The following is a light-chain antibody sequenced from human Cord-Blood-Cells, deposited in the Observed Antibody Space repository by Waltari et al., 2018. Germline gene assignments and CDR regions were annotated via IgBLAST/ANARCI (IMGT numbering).Light chain of an antibody. CDR2: GAS. CDR1: QSVSSN. V-gene: IGKV3-15*01. J-gene: IGKJ2*01. Sequence: EIVMTPSPATLSVSPGERAPLTCRASQSVSSNLAWYQQKPVQAPRLLIYGASTRATGIPARFSGSGSGTEFTLTISSLQSEDFAVYYCQQYNNWPPVTFGQGTKLEIK. CDR3: QQYNNWPPVT.